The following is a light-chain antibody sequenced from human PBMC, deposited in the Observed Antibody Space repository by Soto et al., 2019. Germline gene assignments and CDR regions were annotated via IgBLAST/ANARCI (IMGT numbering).Light chain of an antibody. CDR1: QNVSNW. J-gene: IGKJ2*01. CDR3: QQYSKEST. CDR2: KAS. V-gene: IGKV1-5*03. Sequence: DVEMTQSPSTLPTSIGDRVTINCRASQNVSNWLAWYQQKPGKAPKLLIYKASRLESGVPSRFSASGPGTDFTLTINSLQSDDIATYFRQQYSKESTFGQGTKLEIK.